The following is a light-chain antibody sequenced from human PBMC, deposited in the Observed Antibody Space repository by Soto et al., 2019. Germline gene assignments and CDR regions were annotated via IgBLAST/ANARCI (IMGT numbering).Light chain of an antibody. J-gene: IGLJ3*02. CDR3: AAWDDSLTGPL. Sequence: QAVVTQPPSASGTPGQRVTISCSGSSSNIGSNTVNWYQQLPGTAPKLLIYSNNQRPSGVPDRFSGSKSGTSASLAISGLQSEDEADYYWAAWDDSLTGPLFGGGTKVTVL. CDR2: SNN. V-gene: IGLV1-44*01. CDR1: SSNIGSNT.